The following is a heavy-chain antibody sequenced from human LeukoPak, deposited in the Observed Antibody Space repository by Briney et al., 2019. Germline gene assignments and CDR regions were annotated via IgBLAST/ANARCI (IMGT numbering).Heavy chain of an antibody. Sequence: GESLKISCEGSGYILSNYWISWVRQMPGKGLEWMGRIDPIDSYTNYSPSFQGHVTFSVDKSINTAYLQWSSLKASDTAMYYCARQTTVTTQSDYWGQGTLVTVSS. CDR2: IDPIDSYT. D-gene: IGHD4-17*01. J-gene: IGHJ4*02. V-gene: IGHV5-10-1*01. CDR3: ARQTTVTTQSDY. CDR1: GYILSNYW.